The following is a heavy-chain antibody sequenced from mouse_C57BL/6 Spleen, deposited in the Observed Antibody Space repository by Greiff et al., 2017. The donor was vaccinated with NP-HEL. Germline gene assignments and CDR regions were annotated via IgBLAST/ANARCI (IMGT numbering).Heavy chain of an antibody. Sequence: EVKLVESGGGLVKPGGSLKLSCAASGFTFSSYTMSWVRQTPEKRLEWVATISGGGGNTYYPDSVKGRITISRDNAKNTLYLQMSSLRSEDTALYYCARHFIPHYYGSSPDYWGQGTTLTVSS. D-gene: IGHD1-1*01. V-gene: IGHV5-9*01. CDR1: GFTFSSYT. CDR3: ARHFIPHYYGSSPDY. CDR2: ISGGGGNT. J-gene: IGHJ2*01.